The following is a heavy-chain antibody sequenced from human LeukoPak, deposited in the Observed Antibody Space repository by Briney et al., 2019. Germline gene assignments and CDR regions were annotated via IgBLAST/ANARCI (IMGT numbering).Heavy chain of an antibody. V-gene: IGHV3-74*01. CDR2: INSDGSST. D-gene: IGHD6-13*01. CDR1: GFTFSSYW. Sequence: GGSLRLSCAASGFTFSSYWMHWVRQAPGKGLVWVSRINSDGSSTSCADSVKGRFTISRDNAKNTLYLQMNSLRAEDTAVYYCAREFSAAAGFFDYWGQGTLVTVSS. CDR3: AREFSAAAGFFDY. J-gene: IGHJ4*02.